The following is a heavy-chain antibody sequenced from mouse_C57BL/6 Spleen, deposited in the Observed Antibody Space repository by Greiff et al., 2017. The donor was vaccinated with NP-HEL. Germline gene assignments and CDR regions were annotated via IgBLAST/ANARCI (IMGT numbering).Heavy chain of an antibody. V-gene: IGHV1-50*01. CDR3: ARRVYDRGYFDY. D-gene: IGHD2-12*01. J-gene: IGHJ2*01. CDR2: IDPSDSYT. Sequence: QVQLQQPGAELVKPGASVKLSCKASGYTFTSYWMQWVKQRPGQGLEWIGEIDPSDSYTNYNQKFKGKATLTVDTSSSTAYMQLSSLTSEDSAVYYCARRVYDRGYFDYWGQGTTLTVSS. CDR1: GYTFTSYW.